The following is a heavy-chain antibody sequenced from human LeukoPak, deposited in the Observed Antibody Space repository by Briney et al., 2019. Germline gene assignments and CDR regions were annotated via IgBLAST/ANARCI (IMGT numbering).Heavy chain of an antibody. D-gene: IGHD5-12*01. CDR1: GFPFSSYA. J-gene: IGHJ4*02. Sequence: PGGSLILSCAASGFPFSSYAMSWVRQAPGKGLEWVSSISGSGGNTYYADSVKGRFTISRDNSKNTLFLQMNSLRAEDTAVYYCAKGLHQFDYWGQGTLVTVSS. V-gene: IGHV3-23*01. CDR2: ISGSGGNT. CDR3: AKGLHQFDY.